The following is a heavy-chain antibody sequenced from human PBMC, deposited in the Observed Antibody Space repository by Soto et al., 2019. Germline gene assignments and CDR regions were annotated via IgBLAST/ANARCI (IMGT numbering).Heavy chain of an antibody. J-gene: IGHJ6*02. CDR1: GGSISSGGYY. V-gene: IGHV4-31*03. D-gene: IGHD3-9*01. CDR3: ARDSGGWGFKGYFDWCRRPYYYCMEV. CDR2: IYYSGST. Sequence: SETLSLTCTVSGGSISSGGYYWSWIRQHPGKGLEWIGYIYYSGSTYYNPSLKSRVTISVDTSKNQFSLKLSSVTAADTAVYAGARDSGGWGFKGYFDWCRRPYYYCMEVWGQGTTGAV.